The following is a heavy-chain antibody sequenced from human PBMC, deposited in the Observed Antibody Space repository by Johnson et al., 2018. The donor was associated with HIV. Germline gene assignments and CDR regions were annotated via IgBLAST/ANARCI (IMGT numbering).Heavy chain of an antibody. CDR2: IKHDGSEK. J-gene: IGHJ3*02. D-gene: IGHD7-27*01. Sequence: VQLVESGGGLVQPGGSLRLSCAASGFTFSSYWMSWVRQAPGKGLEWVANIKHDGSEKYYVDSVKGRFTISRDNAKNSLYLQMNSLRAEDTVGYYCASTLTGDFGAFDIWGQGTMVTVSS. V-gene: IGHV3-7*05. CDR3: ASTLTGDFGAFDI. CDR1: GFTFSSYW.